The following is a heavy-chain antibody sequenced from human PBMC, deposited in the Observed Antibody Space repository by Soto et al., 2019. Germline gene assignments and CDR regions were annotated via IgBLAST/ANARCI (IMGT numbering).Heavy chain of an antibody. D-gene: IGHD3-10*01. J-gene: IGHJ4*02. Sequence: QVQLVQSGAEVKKPGASVKVSCKASGYTFTGHYIHWVRQAPGQGPEWMGEIGPASGDTRYAQKFQGRVTMTSDTSITTVYMELNNLSPDDTAVYYCGRGRSGQLVVFYWGQGTPVTVSS. CDR2: IGPASGDT. CDR1: GYTFTGHY. V-gene: IGHV1-2*02. CDR3: GRGRSGQLVVFY.